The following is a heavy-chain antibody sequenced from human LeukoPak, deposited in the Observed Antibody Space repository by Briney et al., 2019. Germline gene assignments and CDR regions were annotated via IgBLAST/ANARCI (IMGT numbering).Heavy chain of an antibody. D-gene: IGHD4-17*01. CDR2: IYHSGST. Sequence: PSETLSLTCTVSGYSISSGYYWGWIRQPPGKGLEWIGSIYHSGSTYYNPSLKSRVTISVDTSKNQFSLKLSSVTAADTAVYYCARVADYGDPYYFDYWGQGTLVTVSS. J-gene: IGHJ4*02. CDR3: ARVADYGDPYYFDY. V-gene: IGHV4-38-2*02. CDR1: GYSISSGYY.